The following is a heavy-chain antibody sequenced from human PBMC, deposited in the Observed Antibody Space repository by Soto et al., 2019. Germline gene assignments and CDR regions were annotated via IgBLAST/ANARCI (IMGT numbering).Heavy chain of an antibody. D-gene: IGHD2-8*01. V-gene: IGHV1-2*02. CDR2: INPNSGDT. J-gene: IGHJ5*02. Sequence: GASVKVSCKASAYTFTAYFIHWVRQAPGQGLEWLGWINPNSGDTNHAQKFQGRVTLTRDTSINTAYMDLNRLTFDDTAVYFCARDYGVIASHDTINWFDPWGQGTLVTVSS. CDR1: AYTFTAYF. CDR3: ARDYGVIASHDTINWFDP.